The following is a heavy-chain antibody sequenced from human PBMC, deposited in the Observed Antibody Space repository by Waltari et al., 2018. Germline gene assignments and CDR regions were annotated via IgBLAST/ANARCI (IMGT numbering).Heavy chain of an antibody. V-gene: IGHV3-74*01. D-gene: IGHD1-1*01. CDR3: ARLSNWAGDY. Sequence: EVQLVESGGGLVQPGGSLRLSCAASGFTFSNYWMYWVRQAPGKGLVWGSRIISDGGSTTYADTVKGRFTIARDNAKNTLYLQMNSLRAEDTAVYYCARLSNWAGDYWGQGTLVTVSS. J-gene: IGHJ4*02. CDR2: IISDGGST. CDR1: GFTFSNYW.